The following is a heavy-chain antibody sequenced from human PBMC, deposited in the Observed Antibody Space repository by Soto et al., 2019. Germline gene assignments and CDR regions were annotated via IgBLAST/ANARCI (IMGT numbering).Heavy chain of an antibody. CDR3: ARLIIRGVILY. J-gene: IGHJ4*02. V-gene: IGHV4-59*08. D-gene: IGHD3-10*01. Sequence: SSETLSLTCTVSGGSISSYYWSWIRQPPGKGLEWIGYIYYSGSTNYNPALKSRVTISVDTSKNQFSLKLSSVTAADTAVYYCARLIIRGVILYWGQGTLVTVSS. CDR1: GGSISSYY. CDR2: IYYSGST.